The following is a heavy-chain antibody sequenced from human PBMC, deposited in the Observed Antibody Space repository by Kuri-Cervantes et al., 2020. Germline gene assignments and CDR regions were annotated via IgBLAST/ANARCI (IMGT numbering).Heavy chain of an antibody. Sequence: ASVKVSCKVSGYTLTELSMHWVRQAPGKGLEWMGGFDPEDGETIYAQKFQGRVTMTTDTSTSTAYMELRSLRSDDTAVYYCARDASDAFDIWGQGTMVTVSS. CDR1: GYTLTELS. CDR3: ARDASDAFDI. V-gene: IGHV1-24*01. J-gene: IGHJ3*02. CDR2: FDPEDGET.